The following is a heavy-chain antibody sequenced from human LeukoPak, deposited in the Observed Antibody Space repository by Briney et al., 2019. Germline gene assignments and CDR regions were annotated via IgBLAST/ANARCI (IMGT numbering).Heavy chain of an antibody. CDR3: ARGPPYSSSWYGPEYYYMDV. D-gene: IGHD6-13*01. J-gene: IGHJ6*03. V-gene: IGHV3-30*04. CDR1: GFTFSSYA. Sequence: GGSLRLSCAVSGFTFSSYAMHWVRQAPGKGLEWVAVISYDGSNKYYADSVKGRFTISRDNSKNTLYLQMNSLRAEDTAVYYCARGPPYSSSWYGPEYYYMDVWGKGTTVTVSS. CDR2: ISYDGSNK.